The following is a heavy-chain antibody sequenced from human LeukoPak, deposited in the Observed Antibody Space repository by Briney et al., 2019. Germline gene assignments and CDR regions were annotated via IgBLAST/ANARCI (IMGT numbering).Heavy chain of an antibody. CDR3: ARVGTSWGTYNWFDP. CDR2: IYYSGST. V-gene: IGHV4-59*01. CDR1: GGSISSYY. J-gene: IGHJ5*02. D-gene: IGHD2-2*01. Sequence: SETLSLTCTVSGGSISSYYWSWIRQPPGKGLEWIGYIYYSGSTNYNPSLKSRVTISVDTFKNQFSLKLSSVTAADTAVYYCARVGTSWGTYNWFDPWGQGTLVTVSS.